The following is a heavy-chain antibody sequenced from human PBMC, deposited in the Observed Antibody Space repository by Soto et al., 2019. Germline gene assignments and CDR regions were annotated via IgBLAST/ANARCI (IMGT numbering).Heavy chain of an antibody. D-gene: IGHD2-15*01. CDR3: ARDSFYCSGGSCYSNYFDY. CDR1: GGTFSSYA. V-gene: IGHV1-69*13. CDR2: IIPIFGTA. Sequence: SVKVSCKASGGTFSSYAISWVRQAPGQGLEWMGGIIPIFGTANYAQKFQGRVTITADESTSTAYMELSSLRSEDTAVYYCARDSFYCSGGSCYSNYFDYWGQGTLVTVSS. J-gene: IGHJ4*02.